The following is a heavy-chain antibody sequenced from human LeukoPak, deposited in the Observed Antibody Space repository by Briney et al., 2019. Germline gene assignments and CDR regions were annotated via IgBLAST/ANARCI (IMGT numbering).Heavy chain of an antibody. J-gene: IGHJ4*02. CDR1: GFTFSNAW. D-gene: IGHD4-11*01. CDR2: IKSKTDGGTT. CDR3: ARDQYSNYYFDY. Sequence: GGSLRLSCAASGFTFSNAWMSWVRQAPGKGLEWVGRIKSKTDGGTTDYAAPVKGRFTISRDNAKNSLYLQMNSLRAEDTAVYYCARDQYSNYYFDYWGQGTLVTVSS. V-gene: IGHV3-15*01.